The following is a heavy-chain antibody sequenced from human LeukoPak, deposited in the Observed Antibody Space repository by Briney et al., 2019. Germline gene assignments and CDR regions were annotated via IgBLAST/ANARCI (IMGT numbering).Heavy chain of an antibody. D-gene: IGHD1-7*01. Sequence: GESLKISCKVSGYSSTDYRIGWVRQMHGKGLEWMGIIYPADSDTKYSPSFQGQVTISADKSISTAYLQWSSLKASDTAMYYCARRLGTTEDFDYWGQGTLVTVSS. J-gene: IGHJ4*02. CDR1: GYSSTDYR. CDR3: ARRLGTTEDFDY. CDR2: IYPADSDT. V-gene: IGHV5-51*01.